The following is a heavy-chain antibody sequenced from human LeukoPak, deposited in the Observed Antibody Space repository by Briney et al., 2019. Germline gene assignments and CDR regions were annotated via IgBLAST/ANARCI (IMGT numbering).Heavy chain of an antibody. CDR1: GYTFTSYY. V-gene: IGHV1-46*01. CDR3: ASSSSSWQLYFDY. D-gene: IGHD6-13*01. CDR2: INPSGGST. Sequence: ASVKVSCKASGYTFTSYYMHWVRQAPGQGLEWVGIINPSGGSTSYAQKFQGRVTMTRDTSTSTVYMELSSLRSEDTAVYYCASSSSSWQLYFDYWGQGTLVTVSS. J-gene: IGHJ4*02.